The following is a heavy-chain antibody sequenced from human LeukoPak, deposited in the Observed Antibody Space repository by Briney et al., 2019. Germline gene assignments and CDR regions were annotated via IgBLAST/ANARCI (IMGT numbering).Heavy chain of an antibody. V-gene: IGHV3-74*01. CDR3: ARAISWGTAMGNY. CDR2: INSDGSST. D-gene: IGHD5-18*01. CDR1: GFTFSSYW. J-gene: IGHJ4*02. Sequence: GGSLRLSCAASGFTFSSYWMHWVRQAPGKGLMWVSRINSDGSSTSYADSVKGRFTISGDNTKNTLYLQMNSLRAEDTAVYYCARAISWGTAMGNYWGQGTLVTVSS.